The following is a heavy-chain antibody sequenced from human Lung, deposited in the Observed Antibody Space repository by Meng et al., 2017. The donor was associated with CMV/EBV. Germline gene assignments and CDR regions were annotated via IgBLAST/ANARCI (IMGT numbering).Heavy chain of an antibody. D-gene: IGHD5-18*01. J-gene: IGHJ4*02. Sequence: QVQCVQSGSGLKRPGASGKVSCRPSGYTFTSYAINWVRQAPGQGPDWMGWIDPNTGNPTYDQGFTGRFVFSLDTSVSTAYLQINSLRADDTAVYYCARDSPLDGYSLLDYWGQGTLVTVSS. CDR1: GYTFTSYA. CDR3: ARDSPLDGYSLLDY. CDR2: IDPNTGNP. V-gene: IGHV7-4-1*02.